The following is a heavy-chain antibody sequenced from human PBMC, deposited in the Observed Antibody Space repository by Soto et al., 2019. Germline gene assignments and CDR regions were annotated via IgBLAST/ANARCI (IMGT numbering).Heavy chain of an antibody. CDR3: V. V-gene: IGHV3-23*01. D-gene: IGHD3-10*01. CDR1: GFTFSSYA. Sequence: PGGSLRLSCASSGFTFSSYAMKWVRQAPGKGLEWVSLIGESGTPTYYADSLKLSSVTAADTAVYYCARDSDPGSYLIYYYGMDVWGQGTTVTVSS. J-gene: IGHJ6*02. CDR2: IGESGTPT.